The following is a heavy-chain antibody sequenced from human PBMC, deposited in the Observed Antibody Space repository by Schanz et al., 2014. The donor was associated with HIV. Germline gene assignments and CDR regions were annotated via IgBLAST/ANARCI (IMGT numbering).Heavy chain of an antibody. CDR3: AKSNGGDTAVVQYYFDY. Sequence: EVQLVESGGGLVQPGGSLRLSCAASGFTFSSHWMHWVRQAPGKGLVWATRINSNEGTTDYADSVKGRFTISRDNAKNSLYLNMYSLRAEDTAVYFCAKSNGGDTAVVQYYFDYWGQGTLVSVSS. V-gene: IGHV3-74*01. D-gene: IGHD5-18*01. CDR1: GFTFSSHW. J-gene: IGHJ4*02. CDR2: INSNEGTT.